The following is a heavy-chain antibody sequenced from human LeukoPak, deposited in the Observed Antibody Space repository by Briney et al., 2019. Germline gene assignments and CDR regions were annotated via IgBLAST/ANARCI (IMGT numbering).Heavy chain of an antibody. Sequence: SETLSLTCTVSGGSISSYYWSWIRQPPGKGLEWIGSIYYSGSTYYNPSLKSRVTISVDTSKNQFSLKLSSVTAADTAVYYCARQGSSGWYYFDYWGQGTLVTVSS. D-gene: IGHD6-19*01. CDR3: ARQGSSGWYYFDY. CDR2: IYYSGST. V-gene: IGHV4-39*01. J-gene: IGHJ4*02. CDR1: GGSISSYY.